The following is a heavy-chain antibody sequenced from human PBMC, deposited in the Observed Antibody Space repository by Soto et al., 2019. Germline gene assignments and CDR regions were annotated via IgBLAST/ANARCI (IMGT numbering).Heavy chain of an antibody. D-gene: IGHD5-18*01. CDR2: INPSVGTT. CDR1: GYTFTSHW. J-gene: IGHJ4*02. CDR3: ARGRIQLWPHGTHTPDY. Sequence: ASVKVSCKASGYTFTSHWVHWVRQAPGQGLEWMAVINPSVGTTVYAQKFQGILTLTRDTSTSTLYMELSSLRSDDSAVYYCARGRIQLWPHGTHTPDYWGQGTLVTVSS. V-gene: IGHV1-46*01.